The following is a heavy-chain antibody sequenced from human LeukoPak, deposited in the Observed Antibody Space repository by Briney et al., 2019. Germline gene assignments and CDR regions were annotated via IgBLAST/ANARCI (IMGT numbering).Heavy chain of an antibody. CDR2: IKQDGSEK. V-gene: IGHV3-7*03. D-gene: IGHD2-2*02. J-gene: IGHJ4*02. CDR1: GFTFSSYW. CDR3: AKAAIRYTTRWNNFDY. Sequence: PGGSLRLSCAASGFTFSSYWMSWVRQAPGKGLEWVANIKQDGSEKYYVDSVKGRFTISRDNAKNSLYLQMNSLRAEDSAFYYCAKAAIRYTTRWNNFDYWGQGTLVTVSS.